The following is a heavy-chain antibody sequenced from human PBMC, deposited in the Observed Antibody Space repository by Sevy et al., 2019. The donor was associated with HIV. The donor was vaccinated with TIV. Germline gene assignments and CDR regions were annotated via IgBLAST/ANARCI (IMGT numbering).Heavy chain of an antibody. D-gene: IGHD3-10*02. CDR1: GFNFNIYS. V-gene: IGHV3-23*01. J-gene: IGHJ4*02. Sequence: GGSLRLSCVASGFNFNIYSFSWVRQTPGKGLEWVSTLSFGCGKINYADSVQGRFTISRDDSKNTLYLEMNSLRVEDTAIYYCAREGCSKPHDYWGQGTPVTVSS. CDR3: AREGCSKPHDY. CDR2: LSFGCGKI.